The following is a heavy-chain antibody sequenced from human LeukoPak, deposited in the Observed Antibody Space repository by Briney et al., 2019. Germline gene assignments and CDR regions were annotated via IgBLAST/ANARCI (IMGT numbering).Heavy chain of an antibody. V-gene: IGHV4-34*01. CDR3: ARRDSYNSIDY. CDR2: INHSGST. Sequence: SETLSLTCAVYGGSFSGYYWSWIRQPPGKGLEWIGEINHSGSTNYNPSLKSRVTISVDTSKNQFSLKLSSVTAADTAVYYCARRDSYNSIDYWGQGTLVTVSS. CDR1: GGSFSGYY. J-gene: IGHJ4*02. D-gene: IGHD5-24*01.